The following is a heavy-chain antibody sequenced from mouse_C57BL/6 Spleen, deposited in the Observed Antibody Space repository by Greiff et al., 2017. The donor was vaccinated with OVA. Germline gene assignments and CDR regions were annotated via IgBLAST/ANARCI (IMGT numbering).Heavy chain of an antibody. V-gene: IGHV14-2*01. D-gene: IGHD1-1*01. Sequence: EVQLQQSGAELVKPGASVKLSCTASGFNITDYYMHWVKQRTEQGLEWIGRIDPEDGETKYAAKFQGKATITADTSSNTAYLQLSSLTSEDTSVDYCARTRYYGSRYEYFDVWGTGTTVTVSS. CDR2: IDPEDGET. CDR1: GFNITDYY. J-gene: IGHJ1*03. CDR3: ARTRYYGSRYEYFDV.